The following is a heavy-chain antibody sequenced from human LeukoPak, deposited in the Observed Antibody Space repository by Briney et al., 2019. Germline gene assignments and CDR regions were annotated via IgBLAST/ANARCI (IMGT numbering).Heavy chain of an antibody. CDR2: IYYSGST. CDR1: GGSISSSSYY. Sequence: PSETLSLTCTVSGGSISSSSYYWGWIRQPPGKGLEWIGSIYYSGSTYYNPSLKSRVTISVDTSKNQFSLKLSSVTAADTAVYYCASGDMVRGPLDAFDIWGQGTMVTVSS. V-gene: IGHV4-39*07. J-gene: IGHJ3*02. CDR3: ASGDMVRGPLDAFDI. D-gene: IGHD3-10*01.